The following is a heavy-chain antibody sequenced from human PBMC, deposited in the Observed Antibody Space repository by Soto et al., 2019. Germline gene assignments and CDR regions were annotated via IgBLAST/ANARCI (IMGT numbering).Heavy chain of an antibody. CDR2: ISAYNGNT. D-gene: IGHD2-15*01. CDR3: ARAGRGRDIVVVVAATPYYYYYMDV. V-gene: IGHV1-18*01. CDR1: GYTFTSYG. J-gene: IGHJ6*03. Sequence: ASVKVSCKASGYTFTSYGISWVRQAPGQGLEWMGWISAYNGNTNYAQKLQGRVTMTTDTSTSTAYMELRSLRSDDTAVYYCARAGRGRDIVVVVAATPYYYYYMDVWRKGTTVTVS.